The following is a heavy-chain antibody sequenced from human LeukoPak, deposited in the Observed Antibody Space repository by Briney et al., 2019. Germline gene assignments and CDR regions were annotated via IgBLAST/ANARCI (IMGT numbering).Heavy chain of an antibody. CDR2: IKSKTDGGTT. V-gene: IGHV3-15*01. CDR1: GFTFSNAW. Sequence: GGSLRLSCAASGFTFSNAWMSWVRQSPGKGLEWVGRIKSKTDGGTTDYAAPVQDRFTISRDDSKNTMYLQMNSLKTEDTAVYYCTTRLRYFDWTIYDFDYWGQGTLVTVSS. J-gene: IGHJ4*02. CDR3: TTRLRYFDWTIYDFDY. D-gene: IGHD3-9*01.